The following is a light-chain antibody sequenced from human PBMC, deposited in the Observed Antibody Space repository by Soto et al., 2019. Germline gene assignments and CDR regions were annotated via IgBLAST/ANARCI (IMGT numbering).Light chain of an antibody. CDR1: QGISNY. CDR3: QECNRAPPFT. V-gene: IGKV1-27*01. J-gene: IGKJ3*01. Sequence: DIQMTQSPSSLSASVGDRVTITCRASQGISNYLAWYQQKPGEVPKLLIYAASTLQSGVPSRFSGSGSGTDFTLTISSLQPEDVATYYCQECNRAPPFTFGPGTKVDIK. CDR2: AAS.